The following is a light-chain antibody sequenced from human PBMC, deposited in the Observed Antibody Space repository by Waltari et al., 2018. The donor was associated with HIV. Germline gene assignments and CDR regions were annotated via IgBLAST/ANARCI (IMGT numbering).Light chain of an antibody. J-gene: IGLJ1*01. CDR1: TSDVGGYRY. CDR2: DVS. V-gene: IGLV2-14*03. CDR3: SSYTSSSTYV. Sequence: QSALTQPASVSGSPGQSITISCTGTTSDVGGYRYVFWYQQHPVKPPKLMIDDVSNRPSGVSHRFSGSKSGNTASLTISGLQAEDEADYYCSSYTSSSTYVFGTGTKVTVL.